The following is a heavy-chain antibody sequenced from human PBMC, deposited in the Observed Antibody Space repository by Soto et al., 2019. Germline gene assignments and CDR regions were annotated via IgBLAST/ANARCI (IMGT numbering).Heavy chain of an antibody. CDR3: ARGGGGGLFEH. Sequence: QVHLVESGGGLVKPGGSLRLSCATSGFPVSDYYMSWIRQAPGKGLEWLSHISPKSTYTNYADSVKGRFTISRDNTKSSLFLQMNSLGVEDTAVYYCARGGGGGLFEHWGQGVLVTVFS. CDR2: ISPKSTYT. J-gene: IGHJ4*02. D-gene: IGHD2-21*01. V-gene: IGHV3-11*06. CDR1: GFPVSDYY.